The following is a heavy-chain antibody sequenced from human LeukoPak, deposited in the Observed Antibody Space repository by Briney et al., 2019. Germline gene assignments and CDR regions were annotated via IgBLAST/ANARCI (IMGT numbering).Heavy chain of an antibody. D-gene: IGHD1-1*01. V-gene: IGHV3-11*05. CDR2: ISSSSSYT. CDR3: ARGFTAGLDY. J-gene: IGHJ4*02. CDR1: GFTFSDYY. Sequence: PGGSLRLSCAASGFTFSDYYMSWIRQAPGKGLEWVSCISSSSSYTNYADSVKGRFTFSRDNAKNSLYLQMNSLRAEDTAVYFCARGFTAGLDYWGQGTLVPVSS.